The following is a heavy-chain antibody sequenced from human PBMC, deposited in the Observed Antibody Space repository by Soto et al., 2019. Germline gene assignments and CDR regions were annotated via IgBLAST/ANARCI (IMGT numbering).Heavy chain of an antibody. CDR3: ARTGPFWSGYLRSSTNWFDP. J-gene: IGHJ5*02. Sequence: SETLSLTCAVYGGSFSGYYWSWIRQPPGKGLEWVGEINHSGSTNYNPSLKSRVTISVDTSKNQFSLKLSSVTAADTAVYYCARTGPFWSGYLRSSTNWFDPWGQGTLVTVSS. D-gene: IGHD3-3*01. V-gene: IGHV4-34*01. CDR1: GGSFSGYY. CDR2: INHSGST.